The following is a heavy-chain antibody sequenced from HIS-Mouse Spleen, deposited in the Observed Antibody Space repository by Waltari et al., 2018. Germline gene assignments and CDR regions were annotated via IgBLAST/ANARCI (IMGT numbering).Heavy chain of an antibody. CDR3: ARDTSNGPSWYAFDI. V-gene: IGHV3-66*01. Sequence: EVQLVESGGGLVQPGGSLRLSCAASGFTVSSNYMSWVRQAPGKGLEWVSVIYSGGSTYYADSVKGRFTISRDNSKNTLYLQMNSLRAEDTAVYYCARDTSNGPSWYAFDIWGQGTMVTVSS. CDR1: GFTVSSNY. J-gene: IGHJ3*02. CDR2: IYSGGST. D-gene: IGHD6-13*01.